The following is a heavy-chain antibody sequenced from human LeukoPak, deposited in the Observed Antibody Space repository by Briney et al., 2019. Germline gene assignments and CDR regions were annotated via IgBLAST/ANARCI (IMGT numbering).Heavy chain of an antibody. J-gene: IGHJ5*02. CDR3: ARVNYHTYSPPFDP. V-gene: IGHV4-59*08. Sequence: SETLSLTCTVSGGSISSYYWSWIRQPPGKGLEWIGYIYYSGSTNYNPSLKSRVTISVDTSKNQFSLKLSSVTAADTAVYYCARVNYHTYSPPFDPWGQGTLVTVSS. CDR2: IYYSGST. CDR1: GGSISSYY. D-gene: IGHD3-9*01.